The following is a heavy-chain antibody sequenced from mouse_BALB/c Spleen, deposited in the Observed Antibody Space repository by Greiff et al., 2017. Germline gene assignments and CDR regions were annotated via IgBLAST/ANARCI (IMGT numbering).Heavy chain of an antibody. V-gene: IGHV1-14*01. CDR2: INPYNDGT. Sequence: EVQLQQSGPELVKPGASVKMSCKASGYTFTSYVMHWVKQKPGQGLEWIGYINPYNDGTKYNEKFKGKATLTSDKSSSTAYMELSSLTSEDSAVYYCATTVVATNYYAMDYWGQGTSVTVSS. CDR1: GYTFTSYV. J-gene: IGHJ4*01. CDR3: ATTVVATNYYAMDY. D-gene: IGHD1-1*01.